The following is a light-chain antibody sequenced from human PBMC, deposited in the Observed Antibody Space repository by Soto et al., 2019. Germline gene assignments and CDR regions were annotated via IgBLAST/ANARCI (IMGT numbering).Light chain of an antibody. V-gene: IGLV2-8*01. CDR2: EVA. CDR1: SRDVGGFDW. CDR3: CSYAGTTAV. Sequence: QSVLAQPPSASGSPGQSVTISCTGGSRDVGGFDWVSWYQQHPGKAPKLMIYEVAKRPSGVPDRFSGSKSGNTASLTVSGLQVEDEGYYYCCSYAGTTAVFGTGTKVTVL. J-gene: IGLJ1*01.